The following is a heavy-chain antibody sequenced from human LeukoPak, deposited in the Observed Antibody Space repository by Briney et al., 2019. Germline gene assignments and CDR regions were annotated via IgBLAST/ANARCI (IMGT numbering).Heavy chain of an antibody. CDR1: GFTVSSNY. CDR2: IYSGGGT. D-gene: IGHD6-19*01. Sequence: GGSLRPSCAASGFTVSSNYMSWVRQAPGKGLEWVSIIYSGGGTYYADSVKGRFTISRDNSKNTLYLQMNSLRAEDTAVYYCASRSEGSGWAYWRQGTLVTVS. J-gene: IGHJ4*02. V-gene: IGHV3-66*01. CDR3: ASRSEGSGWAY.